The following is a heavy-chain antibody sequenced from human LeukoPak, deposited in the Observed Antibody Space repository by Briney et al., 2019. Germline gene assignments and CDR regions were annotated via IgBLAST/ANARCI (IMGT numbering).Heavy chain of an antibody. Sequence: SETLSLTCTVSGDSFRSFYWSWIRQPPGKGLEWIGYAYYSGSANYNPSLKSRVTMSIDTSKNQFYLKLSSVTAADTAVYYCARRFGGYSNFDYWGPGTLVTVS. V-gene: IGHV4-59*08. CDR1: GDSFRSFY. J-gene: IGHJ4*02. D-gene: IGHD5-12*01. CDR3: ARRFGGYSNFDY. CDR2: AYYSGSA.